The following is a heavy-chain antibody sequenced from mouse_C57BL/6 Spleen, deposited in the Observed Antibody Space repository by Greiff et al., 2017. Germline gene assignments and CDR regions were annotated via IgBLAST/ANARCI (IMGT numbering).Heavy chain of an antibody. CDR1: GFNIKDDY. J-gene: IGHJ3*01. CDR2: IDPENGDT. V-gene: IGHV14-4*01. CDR3: TTGGSRFAY. Sequence: EVQLQESGAELVRPGASVKLSCTASGFNIKDDYMHWVKQRPEQGLEWIGWIDPENGDTEYASKFQGKATITADTSSNTAYLQLSSLTSEDTAVYYCTTGGSRFAYWGQGTLVTVSA.